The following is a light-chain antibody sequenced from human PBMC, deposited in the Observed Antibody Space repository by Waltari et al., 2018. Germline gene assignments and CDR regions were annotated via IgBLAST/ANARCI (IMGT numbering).Light chain of an antibody. V-gene: IGLV2-14*01. Sequence: QSALTQPASVSGSPGQSITISCTGPSSDVGGYKYVSWYQQHPGKAPKLIIYEVTYRPSGISNRFSGSKSGNSASLTISGLQAEDEADYYCSSYRSGSTRVFGTGTKVTVL. CDR2: EVT. J-gene: IGLJ1*01. CDR1: SSDVGGYKY. CDR3: SSYRSGSTRV.